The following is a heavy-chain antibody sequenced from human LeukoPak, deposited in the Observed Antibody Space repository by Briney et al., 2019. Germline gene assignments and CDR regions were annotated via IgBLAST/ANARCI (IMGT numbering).Heavy chain of an antibody. D-gene: IGHD3-10*01. V-gene: IGHV4-30-4*01. CDR3: ASTSKYIGSGRDDSFDI. CDR2: ISYSGGT. CDR1: GGSITTGGYY. Sequence: PSETLYLTCTVSGGSITTGGYYWSWIRQPPGKGLEWIGYISYSGGTYYNPSLKSRVSISVDTSRSQFSLKMRSVTAADSAIYYCASTSKYIGSGRDDSFDIWGQGTMVTVSS. J-gene: IGHJ3*02.